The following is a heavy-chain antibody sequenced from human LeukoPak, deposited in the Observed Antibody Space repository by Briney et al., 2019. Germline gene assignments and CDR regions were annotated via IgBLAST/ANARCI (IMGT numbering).Heavy chain of an antibody. V-gene: IGHV4-39*01. Sequence: PSETLSLTCTVSGDSISSTNYYWGWVRQPPGKGLEWIGSIYYSGSTYYNPSLKSRVTISVDTSKNQFSLKLSSVTAADTAVYYCARLRRLVSYFDYWGQGTLVTVSS. D-gene: IGHD6-19*01. J-gene: IGHJ4*02. CDR1: GDSISSTNYY. CDR2: IYYSGST. CDR3: ARLRRLVSYFDY.